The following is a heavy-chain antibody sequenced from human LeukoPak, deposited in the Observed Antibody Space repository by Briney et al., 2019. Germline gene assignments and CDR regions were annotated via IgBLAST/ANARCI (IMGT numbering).Heavy chain of an antibody. V-gene: IGHV3-33*06. D-gene: IGHD2-2*01. J-gene: IGHJ5*02. CDR2: IWYDGSNK. Sequence: GGSLRLSCAASGFTFSSYGMHWGRQAPDKGLEWEGVIWYDGSNKYYADSVKGRFTISRDNSKNTLYLQMDSLRAEDTAVYYRAKASSRTSSPFDPWGQGTLVTVSS. CDR3: AKASSRTSSPFDP. CDR1: GFTFSSYG.